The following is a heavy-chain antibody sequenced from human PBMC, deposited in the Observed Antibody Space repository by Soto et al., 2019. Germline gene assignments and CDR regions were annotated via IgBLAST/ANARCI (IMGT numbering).Heavy chain of an antibody. CDR3: AKDQTDVTLFDY. J-gene: IGHJ4*02. V-gene: IGHV3-23*01. Sequence: GGSLRLSCSASGFEFRSTAMSWVRQAPGKGLGWVSSISGRGVDTLYADSVKGRFTISRDNSRNTLYLQVNSLRAEGTAVYYCAKDQTDVTLFDYWGQGTLVTVSS. D-gene: IGHD2-21*02. CDR1: GFEFRSTA. CDR2: ISGRGVDT.